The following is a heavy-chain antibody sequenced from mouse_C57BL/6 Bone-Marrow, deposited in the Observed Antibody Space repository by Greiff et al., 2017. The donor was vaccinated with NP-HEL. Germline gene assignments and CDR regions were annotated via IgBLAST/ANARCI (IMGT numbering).Heavy chain of an antibody. CDR3: ARGYYGSSLYWYFDV. CDR1: GYSFTSYY. D-gene: IGHD1-1*01. CDR2: IYPGSGNT. Sequence: VKLQESGPELVKPGASVKISCKASGYSFTSYYIHWVKQRPGQGLEWIGWIYPGSGNTKYNEKFKGKATLTADTSSSTAYMQLSSLTSEDSAVYYCARGYYGSSLYWYFDVWGTGTTVTVSS. V-gene: IGHV1-66*01. J-gene: IGHJ1*03.